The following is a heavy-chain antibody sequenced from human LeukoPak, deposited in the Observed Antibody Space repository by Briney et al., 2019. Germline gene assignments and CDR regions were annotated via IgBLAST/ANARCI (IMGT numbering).Heavy chain of an antibody. D-gene: IGHD3-22*01. CDR2: INPNSGGT. J-gene: IGHJ4*02. Sequence: ASVKVSCKASGYTFTGYYMHWVRQAPGQGLEWMGWINPNSGGTNYAQKFQGRVTMARDTSINTAYMELSRLRSDDTAVYYCARIPPRHYDSSGYYYSYWGQGTLVTVSS. CDR1: GYTFTGYY. CDR3: ARIPPRHYDSSGYYYSY. V-gene: IGHV1-2*02.